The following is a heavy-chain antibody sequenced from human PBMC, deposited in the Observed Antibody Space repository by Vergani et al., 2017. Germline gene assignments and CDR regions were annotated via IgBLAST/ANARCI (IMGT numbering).Heavy chain of an antibody. Sequence: EVELVQSGPEMRKPGESLKISCKGSEYSFGNYLIGWVRQMPGQGREWMGIIYPADSDTRYSPSFQGQVTISADKSISTAFLQWDSLKASDTALYYCARHTTYTDSWGQGTLVTVAS. V-gene: IGHV5-51*01. CDR2: IYPADSDT. J-gene: IGHJ4*02. CDR3: ARHTTYTDS. D-gene: IGHD1-1*01. CDR1: EYSFGNYL.